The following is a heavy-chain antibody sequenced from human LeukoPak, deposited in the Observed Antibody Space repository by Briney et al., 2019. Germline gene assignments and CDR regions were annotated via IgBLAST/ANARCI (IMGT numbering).Heavy chain of an antibody. CDR1: GGSISSYY. CDR3: ARGDSTVTPKYFQY. CDR2: IYYSGST. J-gene: IGHJ1*01. V-gene: IGHV4-59*01. Sequence: KASETLSLTCTVSGGSISSYYWSWIRQPPGKGLEWIGYIYYSGSTYYNPSLRSRVTISVDTSKNQFSLKLSSVTAADTAVYYCARGDSTVTPKYFQYWGQGTLVTVSS. D-gene: IGHD4-23*01.